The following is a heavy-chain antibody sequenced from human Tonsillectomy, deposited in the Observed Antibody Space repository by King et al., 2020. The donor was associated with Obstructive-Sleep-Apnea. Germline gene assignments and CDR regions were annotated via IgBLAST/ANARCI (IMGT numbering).Heavy chain of an antibody. Sequence: QLQESGPGMVKPSETLYLTCAVSGGSISSSFYYWGWIRQPPGKGLEWIGSIYYSGSTYYNPSLKSRVTISVDTSKNQFSLKLSSVTAADTAVYYCARAAPDYGDYGHWFDPWGQGTLVTVSS. CDR1: GGSISSSFYY. J-gene: IGHJ5*02. CDR2: IYYSGST. V-gene: IGHV4-39*07. D-gene: IGHD4-17*01. CDR3: ARAAPDYGDYGHWFDP.